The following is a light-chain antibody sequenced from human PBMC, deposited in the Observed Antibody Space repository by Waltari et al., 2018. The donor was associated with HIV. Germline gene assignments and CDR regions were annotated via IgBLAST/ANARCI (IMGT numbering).Light chain of an antibody. CDR2: RAS. Sequence: DVQMTQSPPTLSASVGDRVTITCRASHTIGSSLAWYRQKPGKAPKLLIYRASIIDSGVPSRFSGSGSGTEFTLTISSLQPDDVTTYYCQQYKSYFWTFGQGTKVEIK. J-gene: IGKJ1*01. CDR3: QQYKSYFWT. CDR1: HTIGSS. V-gene: IGKV1-5*03.